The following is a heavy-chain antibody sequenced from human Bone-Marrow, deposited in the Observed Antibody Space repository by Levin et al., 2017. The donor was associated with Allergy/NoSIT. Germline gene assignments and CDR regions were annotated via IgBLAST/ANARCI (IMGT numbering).Heavy chain of an antibody. V-gene: IGHV3-33*01. Sequence: GGSLRLSCAASGFTFSRFGMHWVRQAPGKGLEWVAIIWLDGSNEYYAESVKGRFTVSRDNSKNTLHLQMNSLRCEDTATYYCATQAGGPQGEDYGMDVWGQGTTVTVSS. CDR1: GFTFSRFG. CDR3: ATQAGGPQGEDYGMDV. D-gene: IGHD1-26*01. CDR2: IWLDGSNE. J-gene: IGHJ6*02.